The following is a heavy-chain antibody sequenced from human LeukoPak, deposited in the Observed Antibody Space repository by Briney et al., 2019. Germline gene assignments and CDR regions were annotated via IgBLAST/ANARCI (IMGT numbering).Heavy chain of an antibody. CDR2: IYWIDDK. D-gene: IGHD2-2*01. J-gene: IGHJ4*02. CDR1: GFSLSTNGVG. Sequence: SGPTLVNPTQTLTLTCTFSGFSLSTNGVGVGWIRQPPGKALEWLALIYWIDDKRYSPSLKSRFTITKDTSKNQVVLTMTNMDPVDRGTYYCEQSTAVQTGFDYWGQGTLVTVSS. CDR3: EQSTAVQTGFDY. V-gene: IGHV2-5*04.